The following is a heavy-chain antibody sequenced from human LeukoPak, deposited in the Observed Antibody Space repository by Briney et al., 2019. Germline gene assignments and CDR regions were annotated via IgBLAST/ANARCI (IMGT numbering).Heavy chain of an antibody. CDR2: ISAYNGNT. D-gene: IGHD2-2*01. J-gene: IGHJ6*02. Sequence: ASVKVSCKASGYTFTSYGISWVRQAPGQGLEWMGWISAYNGNTNYAQKLQGRVTMTTDTSTSTAYMGLRSLRSDDTAVYYCARAAYCSSTSCYASDYYYGMDVWGQGTTVTVSS. V-gene: IGHV1-18*01. CDR1: GYTFTSYG. CDR3: ARAAYCSSTSCYASDYYYGMDV.